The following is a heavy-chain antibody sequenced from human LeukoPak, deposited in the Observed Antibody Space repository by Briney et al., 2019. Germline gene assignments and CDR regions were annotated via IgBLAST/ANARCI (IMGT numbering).Heavy chain of an antibody. J-gene: IGHJ4*02. CDR1: GGSISSSSYY. D-gene: IGHD2-2*02. CDR3: ARVVVVPAAIDY. V-gene: IGHV4-39*07. Sequence: PSETLSLTCTVSGGSISSSSYYRGWIRQPPGKGLEWIGSIYYSGSTYYNPSLKSRVTISVDRSKNQFSLKLSSVTAADTAVYYCARVVVVPAAIDYWGQGTLVTVSS. CDR2: IYYSGST.